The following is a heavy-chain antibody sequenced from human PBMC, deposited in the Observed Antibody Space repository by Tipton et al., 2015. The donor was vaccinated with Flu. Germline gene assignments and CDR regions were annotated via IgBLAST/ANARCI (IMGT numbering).Heavy chain of an antibody. J-gene: IGHJ4*02. D-gene: IGHD1-26*01. V-gene: IGHV3-7*01. CDR1: GFSFTTYW. CDR2: MKQDGSEK. CDR3: ANSGTWDGVEY. Sequence: SLRLSCAASGFSFTTYWMSWVRQAPGKGLEWVANMKQDGSEKHYVDFVKGRFTISRDNAKNSLYLLMNSLRVEDTAVYYCANSGTWDGVEYWGQGTLVTVSS.